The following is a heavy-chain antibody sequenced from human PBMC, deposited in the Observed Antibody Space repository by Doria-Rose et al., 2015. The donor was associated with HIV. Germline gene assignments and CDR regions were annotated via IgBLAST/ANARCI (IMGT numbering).Heavy chain of an antibody. CDR2: IFSDDDR. J-gene: IGHJ4*02. D-gene: IGHD6-13*01. CDR3: ARIKSSRWYHKYYFDF. V-gene: IGHV2-26*01. CDR1: GVSLSSPGMG. Sequence: QVTLKESGPVLVKPTETLTLTCTASGVSLSSPGMGVSWIRQPPGKALEWLANIFSDDDRSYRTSLKSRLTISRCTSKSQVVLTMTDMDPVDTATYYCARIKSSRWYHKYYFDFWGQGTLVIVSA.